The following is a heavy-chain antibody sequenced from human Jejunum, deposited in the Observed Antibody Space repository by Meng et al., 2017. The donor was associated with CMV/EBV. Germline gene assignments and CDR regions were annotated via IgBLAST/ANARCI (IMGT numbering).Heavy chain of an antibody. V-gene: IGHV4-59*01. CDR1: YISSYY. D-gene: IGHD6-6*01. Sequence: YISSYYWNGIRQAPRKGLEWIGYVSDRGGTNYNASLKSRVTISVDTSKNQVSLRMTSVTAVDTAVYYCARDPTENSSSSGYFDSWGQGTLVTVSS. CDR3: ARDPTENSSSSGYFDS. CDR2: VSDRGGT. J-gene: IGHJ4*02.